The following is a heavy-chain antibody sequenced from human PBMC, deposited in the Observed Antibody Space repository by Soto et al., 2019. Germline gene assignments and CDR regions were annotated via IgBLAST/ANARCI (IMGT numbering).Heavy chain of an antibody. V-gene: IGHV4-30-4*01. D-gene: IGHD2-15*01. CDR2: IYYSGT. CDR1: GASFSSDDYY. J-gene: IGHJ5*02. CDR3: ARDLGYCAAGSCYAKWGS. Sequence: SETLSLTCTVSGASFSSDDYYWSWIRQPPGKGLEWIGFIYYSGTYFNPSLKSRATMPVDTSRNQFSLKLSSVTAADTAVYYCARDLGYCAAGSCYAKWGSWGQGTLVTVSS.